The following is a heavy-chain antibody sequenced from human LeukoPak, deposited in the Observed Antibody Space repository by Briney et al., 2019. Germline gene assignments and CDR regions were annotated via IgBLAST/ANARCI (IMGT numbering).Heavy chain of an antibody. CDR1: GFTFSSYA. D-gene: IGHD3-9*01. J-gene: IGHJ6*02. CDR2: ISGSGGST. Sequence: PGGSLRLSCAASGFTFSSYAMSWVRQAPGKGLEWVSAISGSGGSTYYAGSVKGRFTISRDNSKNTLYLQMNSLRAEDTAVYYCAKERRESYDILTGYYLYYYYGMDVWGQGTTVTVSS. CDR3: AKERRESYDILTGYYLYYYYGMDV. V-gene: IGHV3-23*01.